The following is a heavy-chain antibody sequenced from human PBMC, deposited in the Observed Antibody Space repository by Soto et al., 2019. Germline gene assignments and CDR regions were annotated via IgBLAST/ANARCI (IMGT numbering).Heavy chain of an antibody. J-gene: IGHJ4*02. D-gene: IGHD3-10*01. Sequence: PSETLSLTCAVSSRSISSSNWWSWVRQPPGKGLEWIGEIYHSGSTNYNPSLKSRVTISVDKSKNQFSLKLSSVTAADTAVYYCARGGYGSGDFDHWGQGTLVTVSS. CDR3: ARGGYGSGDFDH. CDR1: SRSISSSNW. CDR2: IYHSGST. V-gene: IGHV4-4*02.